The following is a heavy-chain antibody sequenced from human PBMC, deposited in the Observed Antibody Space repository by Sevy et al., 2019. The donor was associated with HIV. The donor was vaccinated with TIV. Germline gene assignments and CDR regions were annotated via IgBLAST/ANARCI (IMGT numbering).Heavy chain of an antibody. CDR2: ISSSSSYI. CDR3: AREFDILTGYWPALDY. CDR1: GFTFSSYS. D-gene: IGHD3-9*01. J-gene: IGHJ4*02. Sequence: GGSLRLSCAASGFTFSSYSMNWVRQAPGKGLEWVSSISSSSSYIYYADSGKGRFTISRDNAKNSLYLQMNSLRAEDTAVYYCAREFDILTGYWPALDYWGQGTLVTVSS. V-gene: IGHV3-21*01.